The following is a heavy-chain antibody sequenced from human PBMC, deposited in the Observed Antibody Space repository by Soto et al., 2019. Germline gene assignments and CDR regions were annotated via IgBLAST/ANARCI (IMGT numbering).Heavy chain of an antibody. V-gene: IGHV4-39*01. J-gene: IGHJ4*02. Sequence: SETLSLTCTVPGGSIISSSYYWGWIRQPPGKGLEWMGSVYYSGNTNYNPSLKSRVTISVDTSKSQFSLTLSSVTASDTAVYYCARQSKAPRHPDYWGQGTLVTVSS. CDR3: ARQSKAPRHPDY. CDR1: GGSIISSSYY. CDR2: VYYSGNT.